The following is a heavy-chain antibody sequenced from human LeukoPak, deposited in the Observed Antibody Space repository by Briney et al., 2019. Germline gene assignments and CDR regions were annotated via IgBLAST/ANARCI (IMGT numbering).Heavy chain of an antibody. J-gene: IGHJ4*02. Sequence: ASVKVSCKVSGYTLTDLSMHWVRQAPGKGLGWMGGFNPEYGETIYAQKFQGRVTMTEDTSTDTAYMELSSLRSEDTAVYYCATISLQRITIFGEVIMTSGFFDYWGQGTLVTVSS. CDR2: FNPEYGET. V-gene: IGHV1-24*01. D-gene: IGHD3-3*01. CDR1: GYTLTDLS. CDR3: ATISLQRITIFGEVIMTSGFFDY.